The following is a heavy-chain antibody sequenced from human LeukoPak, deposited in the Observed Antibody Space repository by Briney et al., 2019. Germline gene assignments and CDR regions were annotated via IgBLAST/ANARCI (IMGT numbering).Heavy chain of an antibody. V-gene: IGHV5-51*01. J-gene: IGHJ6*02. D-gene: IGHD3-22*01. CDR3: ARAYYDSSGYSPLRYGMDV. CDR1: GYSFTSYW. Sequence: GESLKISCKGSGYSFTSYWIGWVRQMPGKGLEWMGVIYPGDSDTRYSPSIQGQVTISADKSISTAYLQWSSLKASDTAMYYCARAYYDSSGYSPLRYGMDVWGQGTTVTVSS. CDR2: IYPGDSDT.